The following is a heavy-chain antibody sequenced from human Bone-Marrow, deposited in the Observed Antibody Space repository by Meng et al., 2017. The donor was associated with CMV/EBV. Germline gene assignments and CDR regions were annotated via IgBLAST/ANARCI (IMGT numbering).Heavy chain of an antibody. V-gene: IGHV5-10-1*01. D-gene: IGHD4-17*01. J-gene: IGHJ4*02. CDR3: ASVDYGDYDFDY. CDR1: GYSVTSDW. Sequence: WKGCGYSVTSDWIRWGRPRPGRGLEWMGRIDPGDSYTSYSSCFKGHVTISADKSISTAYLQWSSLKASDTAMYYCASVDYGDYDFDYWGQGTLVTVSS. CDR2: IDPGDSYT.